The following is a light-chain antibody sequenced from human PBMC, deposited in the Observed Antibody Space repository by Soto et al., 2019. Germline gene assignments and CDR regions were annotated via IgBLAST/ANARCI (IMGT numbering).Light chain of an antibody. CDR1: QSISSY. CDR3: QQSYSTPQT. CDR2: AAS. Sequence: DIQMTQSPSSLSASVGDRVTITYRASQSISSYLNWYQQKPGKAPKLLIYAASSLQSGVPSRFSGSGSGTDFTLTISSLQPEDFATYNCQQSYSTPQTFGQGTKVDIK. V-gene: IGKV1-39*01. J-gene: IGKJ1*01.